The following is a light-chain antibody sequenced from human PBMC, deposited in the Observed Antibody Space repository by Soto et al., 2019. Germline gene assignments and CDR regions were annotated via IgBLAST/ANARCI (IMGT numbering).Light chain of an antibody. CDR1: QSISSY. V-gene: IGKV1-39*01. J-gene: IGKJ4*01. CDR2: AAS. Sequence: DIQMTQSPSSLSASVGDRVTITCRASQSISSYLNWYQQKPGKAPKLLIYAASSLQSGVPSRFSGSGSGTDFTLTISSRQPEDFATYSCQQRYSTPLTFGGGTKVEIK. CDR3: QQRYSTPLT.